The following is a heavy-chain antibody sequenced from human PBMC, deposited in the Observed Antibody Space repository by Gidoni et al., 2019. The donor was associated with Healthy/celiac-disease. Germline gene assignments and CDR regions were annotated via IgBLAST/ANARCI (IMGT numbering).Heavy chain of an antibody. CDR3: ARDSRRLSAGVSGIAGRY. V-gene: IGHV4-39*07. CDR1: GGSISSSSYY. D-gene: IGHD6-13*01. J-gene: IGHJ4*02. Sequence: QLQLQESGPGLVKPSETLSLTCTVSGGSISSSSYYWGWIRQPPGKGLEWIGSIYYSGSTYYNPSLKSRVTISVDTSKNQFSLKLSSVTAADTAVYYCARDSRRLSAGVSGIAGRYWGQGTLVTVSS. CDR2: IYYSGST.